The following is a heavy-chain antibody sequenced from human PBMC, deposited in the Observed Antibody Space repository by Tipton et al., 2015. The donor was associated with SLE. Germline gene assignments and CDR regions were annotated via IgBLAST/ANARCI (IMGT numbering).Heavy chain of an antibody. CDR1: GYSISSGNDY. D-gene: IGHD3-10*01. CDR2: IYKTGNA. V-gene: IGHV4-31*03. CDR3: ASDRGGGAGGYWRVIDN. Sequence: TLSLTCTVSGYSISSGNDYWSWIRQHPGKGPEWIGYIYKTGNAYYNPSLESRVTISVDTSKNQFSLKLASVTAADTAVYYCASDRGGGAGGYWRVIDNWGQGTLVTVSS. J-gene: IGHJ4*02.